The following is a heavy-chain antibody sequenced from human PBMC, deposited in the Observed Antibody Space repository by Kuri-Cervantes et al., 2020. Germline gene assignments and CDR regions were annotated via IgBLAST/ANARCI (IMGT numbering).Heavy chain of an antibody. CDR1: GGSFSGYY. D-gene: IGHD6-13*01. CDR2: INHSGST. Sequence: GSLRLSCAVYGGSFSGYYWGWIRQPPGKGLEWIGEINHSGSTNYNPSLKSRVTISVDTSKNQFSLKLSSVTAADTAVYYCAKGRGITAAGTSWFDPWGQGTLVTVSS. CDR3: AKGRGITAAGTSWFDP. J-gene: IGHJ5*02. V-gene: IGHV4-34*01.